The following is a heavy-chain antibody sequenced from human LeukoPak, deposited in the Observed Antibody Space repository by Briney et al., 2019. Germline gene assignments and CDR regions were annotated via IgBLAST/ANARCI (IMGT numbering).Heavy chain of an antibody. CDR2: VSYSGST. D-gene: IGHD3-10*01. J-gene: IGHJ4*02. CDR1: GGSISSYY. CDR3: ARNVGGLRGFEY. V-gene: IGHV4-59*01. Sequence: ASQTLSLTCTVSGGSISSYYWSWIRQPPGKELEWIGYVSYSGSTNYNPSLKSRVTISVDTSTNQFSLKLSSVTAADTAVYYCARNVGGLRGFEYWGQGALVTVSS.